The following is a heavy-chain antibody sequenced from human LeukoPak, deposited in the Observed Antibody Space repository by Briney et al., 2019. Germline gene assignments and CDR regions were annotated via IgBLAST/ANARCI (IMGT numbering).Heavy chain of an antibody. CDR1: GYSFTSYW. Sequence: GESLKISCMGSGYSFTSYWIGWVRPMPGKGLDWMGVIYPGDSDTRYSPSFQGQVTISAESISTAYLQWSNLKASDTAMYYCARLLGGGFDYWGQGTLVTVSS. V-gene: IGHV5-51*01. CDR2: IYPGDSDT. CDR3: ARLLGGGFDY. J-gene: IGHJ4*02.